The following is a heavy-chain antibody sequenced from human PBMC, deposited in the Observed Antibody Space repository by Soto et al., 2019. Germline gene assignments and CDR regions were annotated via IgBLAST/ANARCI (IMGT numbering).Heavy chain of an antibody. J-gene: IGHJ6*03. Sequence: PSETLSLTCTVSGGSISSSSYYWGWIRQPPGKGLEWIGYMYSSGSTNYNPSLKSRVTISVDTSKNQFSLKLSSVTAADTAVYYCARGSGGYDPKTSNYYYYMEVWGKGTTVTVSS. D-gene: IGHD5-12*01. V-gene: IGHV4-61*05. CDR1: GGSISSSSYY. CDR3: ARGSGGYDPKTSNYYYYMEV. CDR2: MYSSGST.